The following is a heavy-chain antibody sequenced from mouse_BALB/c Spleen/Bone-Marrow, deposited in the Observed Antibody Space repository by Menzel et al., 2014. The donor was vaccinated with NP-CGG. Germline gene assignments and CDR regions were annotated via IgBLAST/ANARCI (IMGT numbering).Heavy chain of an antibody. CDR3: AYGSSYDYFDY. CDR1: GFNIKDSY. D-gene: IGHD1-1*01. Sequence: VQLQQSGAELVKPGASVKLSCTSSGFNIKDSYMPWVKQWPEQGLEWIGRIVPANGNTKYDPKFQGKATITAATSSNTAYLQLSSLTSEDTAVYYCAYGSSYDYFDYWGQGTTLTVSS. J-gene: IGHJ2*01. CDR2: IVPANGNT. V-gene: IGHV14-3*02.